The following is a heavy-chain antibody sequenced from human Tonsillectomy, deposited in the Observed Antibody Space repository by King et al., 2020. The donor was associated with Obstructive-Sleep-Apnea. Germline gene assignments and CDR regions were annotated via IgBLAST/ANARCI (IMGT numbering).Heavy chain of an antibody. J-gene: IGHJ4*02. CDR1: GFTFSSYW. CDR2: IKQDGSEK. Sequence: VQLVESGGGLVQPGGSLRLSCAASGFTFSSYWMSWVRQAPGKGLEWVANIKQDGSEKYSVDSVKGRFAISRDNAKNSLYLQMNGLRAEDTAVYYCARLLVRGTLLDYWGQGTLVTVSS. V-gene: IGHV3-7*01. D-gene: IGHD3-10*01. CDR3: ARLLVRGTLLDY.